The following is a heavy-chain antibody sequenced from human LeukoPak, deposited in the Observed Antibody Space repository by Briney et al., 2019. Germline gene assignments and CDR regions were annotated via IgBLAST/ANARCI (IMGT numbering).Heavy chain of an antibody. V-gene: IGHV5-51*01. D-gene: IGHD4/OR15-4a*01. CDR2: IYPGDSDT. CDR1: GYSFISHW. CDR3: ARHQSVGGSNPFDY. Sequence: GESLKISCEGSGYSFISHWIAWVRQMPGKGLEWMGIIYPGDSDTIYNPSFQGQVTISGDKSISIAYLQWISLKASDTAMYYCARHQSVGGSNPFDYWGQGTLVTVSS. J-gene: IGHJ4*02.